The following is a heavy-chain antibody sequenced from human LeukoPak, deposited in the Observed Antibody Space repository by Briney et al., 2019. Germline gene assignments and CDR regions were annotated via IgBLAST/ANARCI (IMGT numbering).Heavy chain of an antibody. V-gene: IGHV4-34*01. J-gene: IGHJ5*02. D-gene: IGHD5-18*01. CDR2: ISHSGST. Sequence: SETLSLTCAVYGGSFTGSYGAWIRQPPGEGLEWIGEISHSGSTNYNPSLKSRVTISMDTSKKQVSLNLTSVTAADTAVYYCARSTWIQLWSPRHNWFDPWGQGTLVTVSS. CDR1: GGSFTGSY. CDR3: ARSTWIQLWSPRHNWFDP.